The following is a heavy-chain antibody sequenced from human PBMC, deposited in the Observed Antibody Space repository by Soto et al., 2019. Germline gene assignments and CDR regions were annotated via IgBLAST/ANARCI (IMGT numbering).Heavy chain of an antibody. CDR3: ARLRGYSSSWYHYDY. Sequence: QVQLVQSGAEEKKPGASVKVSCKASGYTFTSYAMHWVRQAPGQRLEWMGWINAGNGNTKYSQKFQGRVTITRDTSXSTAYMELSSLRSEDTAVYYCARLRGYSSSWYHYDYWGQGTLVTVSS. V-gene: IGHV1-3*05. J-gene: IGHJ4*02. CDR2: INAGNGNT. D-gene: IGHD6-13*01. CDR1: GYTFTSYA.